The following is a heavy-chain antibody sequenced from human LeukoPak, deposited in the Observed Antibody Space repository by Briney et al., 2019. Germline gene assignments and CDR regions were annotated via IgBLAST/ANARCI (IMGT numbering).Heavy chain of an antibody. V-gene: IGHV1-2*02. Sequence: ASVKVSCKASGYTFTGYYMHWVRQAPGQGLEWMGWINPNSGGTNYAQKFQGRVTMTRDTSISTAYMELSRLRSEDTAVYYCARSAIAVAGRKNYNWFDPWGQGTLVTVSS. CDR3: ARSAIAVAGRKNYNWFDP. D-gene: IGHD6-19*01. J-gene: IGHJ5*02. CDR1: GYTFTGYY. CDR2: INPNSGGT.